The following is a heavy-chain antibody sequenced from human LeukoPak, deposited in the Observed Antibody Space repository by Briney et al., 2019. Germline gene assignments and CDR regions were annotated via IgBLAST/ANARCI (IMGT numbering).Heavy chain of an antibody. CDR1: GFTFGDYA. CDR2: IYSGGST. Sequence: GGSLRLSCTTSGFTFGDYAMSWVRQAPGEGLEWVSLIYSGGSTYYADSVKGRFTISRDNSKNTLYLQMNSLRAEDTAVYYCARGPNLGKASGWFDYYYYYGMDVWGQGTTVTVSS. D-gene: IGHD6-19*01. CDR3: ARGPNLGKASGWFDYYYYYGMDV. J-gene: IGHJ6*02. V-gene: IGHV3-53*01.